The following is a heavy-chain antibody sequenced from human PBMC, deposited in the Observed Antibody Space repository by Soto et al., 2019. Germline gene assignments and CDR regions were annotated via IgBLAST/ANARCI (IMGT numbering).Heavy chain of an antibody. J-gene: IGHJ4*02. D-gene: IGHD4-17*01. Sequence: SETLSLNSSVSAGSVSNKTYKWSWIRQPPGKRLEWIGYVYYSGTTNYNPSLKSRVTISVDLSKNQFSLRLSSVTTADTALYYCARTTAVPNTLRSRYFFDYWGQGTLVTVSS. CDR3: ARTTAVPNTLRSRYFFDY. CDR2: VYYSGTT. CDR1: AGSVSNKTYK. V-gene: IGHV4-61*01.